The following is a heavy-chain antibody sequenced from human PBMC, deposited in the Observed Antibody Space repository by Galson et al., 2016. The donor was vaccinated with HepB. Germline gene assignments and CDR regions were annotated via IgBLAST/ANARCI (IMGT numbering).Heavy chain of an antibody. J-gene: IGHJ6*02. CDR2: ISGSGGST. CDR1: GFTFSSYA. V-gene: IGHV3-23*01. Sequence: SLRPSCAASGFTFSSYAMSWVRQAPGKGLEWVSVISGSGGSTYYADSVKGRFTISRDNSKNTLCLQMNSLRAEDTALYYCAKDLGSYYGSGSYRDYYYGMDVWGQGTTVTVSS. CDR3: AKDLGSYYGSGSYRDYYYGMDV. D-gene: IGHD3-10*01.